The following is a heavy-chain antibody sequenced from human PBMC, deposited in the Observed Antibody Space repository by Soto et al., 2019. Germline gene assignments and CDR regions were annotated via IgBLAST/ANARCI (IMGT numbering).Heavy chain of an antibody. J-gene: IGHJ5*02. CDR1: GGSSSSYY. D-gene: IGHD2-15*01. CDR3: ARDPYCSGGSCYSSAPFDWFDP. CDR2: IYTSGST. Sequence: LSLTCTVSGGSSSSYYWSWIRQPAGKGLEWIGRIYTSGSTNYNPSLKSRVTMSVDTSKNQFSLKLSSVTAADTAVYYCARDPYCSGGSCYSSAPFDWFDPWGQGTLVTVSS. V-gene: IGHV4-4*07.